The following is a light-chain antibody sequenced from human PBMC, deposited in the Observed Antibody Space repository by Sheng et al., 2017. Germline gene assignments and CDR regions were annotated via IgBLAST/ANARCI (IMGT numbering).Light chain of an antibody. Sequence: DIQMTQSPSTLSASVGDRVTITCRASQNIDKWLAWYQQKPGKAPDLLIYKTSTLQSGVPSRFSGSGSETEFTLTISCLQPDDFATYYCQQYKTYSPTFGQGTKVDIK. CDR2: KTS. CDR3: QQYKTYSPT. CDR1: QNIDKW. J-gene: IGKJ1*01. V-gene: IGKV1-5*03.